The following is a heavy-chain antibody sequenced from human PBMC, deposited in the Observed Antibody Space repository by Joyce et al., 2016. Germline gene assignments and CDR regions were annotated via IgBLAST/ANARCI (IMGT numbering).Heavy chain of an antibody. D-gene: IGHD3-10*01. J-gene: IGHJ4*02. CDR2: IYSGGNT. CDR1: GCTVSSNY. Sequence: EVQLVESGGGLVQPGGSLRLSCSASGCTVSSNYMSWVRQAPGKGLQCVSVIYSGGNTYYADSVKGRFTVSRDNSKNTLYLQMNSLRAEDTAVYYCARGGEWGSPFDYWGQGTLVTVSS. CDR3: ARGGEWGSPFDY. V-gene: IGHV3-66*02.